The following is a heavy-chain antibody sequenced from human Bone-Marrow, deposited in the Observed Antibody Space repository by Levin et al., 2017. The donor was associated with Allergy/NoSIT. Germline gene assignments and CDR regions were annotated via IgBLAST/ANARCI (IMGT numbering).Heavy chain of an antibody. CDR1: GVSIGSSRYY. CDR2: VYYSGTT. CDR3: ARLADYVWGSYRTDFDY. D-gene: IGHD3-16*02. J-gene: IGHJ4*02. V-gene: IGHV4-39*01. Sequence: GSLRLSCTVSGVSIGSSRYYWGWVRQPPGKGLQWIGTVYYSGTTDYNSSLKSRVATSLDTSKNQFSLQLTSVTAADTAVYYCARLADYVWGSYRTDFDYWGQGILVIVSS.